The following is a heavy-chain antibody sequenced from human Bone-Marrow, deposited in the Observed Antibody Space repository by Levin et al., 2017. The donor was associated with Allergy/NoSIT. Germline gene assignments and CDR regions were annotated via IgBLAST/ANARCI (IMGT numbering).Heavy chain of an antibody. CDR1: GYSFTSYW. D-gene: IGHD6-19*01. Sequence: GGSLRLSCKGSGYSFTSYWIGWVRQMPGKGLEWMGIIYPGDSDTRYSPSFQGQVTISADKSISTAYLQWSSLKASDTAMYYCARRSSGWYFGYWGQGTLVTVSS. V-gene: IGHV5-51*01. CDR2: IYPGDSDT. J-gene: IGHJ4*02. CDR3: ARRSSGWYFGY.